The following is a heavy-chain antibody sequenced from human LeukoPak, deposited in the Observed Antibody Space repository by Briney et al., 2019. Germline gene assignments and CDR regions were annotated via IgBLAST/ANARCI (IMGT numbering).Heavy chain of an antibody. Sequence: SETLSLTCAVYGGSFSGYYWSWIRQPPGKGLEWIGEINHSGSTNYNPSLKSRVTISLDTSKNQFSLKLSSVTAADTAVYYCARGLGSCYAHDSFDIWGQGTVVTVSS. CDR3: ARGLGSCYAHDSFDI. CDR2: INHSGST. J-gene: IGHJ3*02. V-gene: IGHV4-34*01. CDR1: GGSFSGYY. D-gene: IGHD3-22*01.